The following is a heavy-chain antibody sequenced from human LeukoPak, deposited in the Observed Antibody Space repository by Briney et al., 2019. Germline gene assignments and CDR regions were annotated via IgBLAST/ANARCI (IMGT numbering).Heavy chain of an antibody. CDR3: ARDATRGGDNDY. Sequence: GGSLRLSCAVSGFTFTSYWMSWVRQAPGKGLEWVANINEDGSYKFHADSVKGRLTMSRDNSKNSLYLQMSSLRADDTAVYYCARDATRGGDNDYWGQGTRVIVSS. V-gene: IGHV3-7*01. J-gene: IGHJ4*02. D-gene: IGHD2-21*02. CDR1: GFTFTSYW. CDR2: INEDGSYK.